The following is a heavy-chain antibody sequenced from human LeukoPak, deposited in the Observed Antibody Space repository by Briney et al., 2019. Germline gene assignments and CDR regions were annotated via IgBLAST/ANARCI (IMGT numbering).Heavy chain of an antibody. J-gene: IGHJ4*02. V-gene: IGHV4-59*01. CDR2: IYYSGST. Sequence: PSETLSLTCTVSGGSISSYYWSWIRQPPGKGLEWIGYIYYSGSTNYNPSLKSRVTISIDTSKNQFSLKLNSVTAADTAVYYCASYSGWYPYYFDYWGQGTLVTVSS. D-gene: IGHD6-19*01. CDR3: ASYSGWYPYYFDY. CDR1: GGSISSYY.